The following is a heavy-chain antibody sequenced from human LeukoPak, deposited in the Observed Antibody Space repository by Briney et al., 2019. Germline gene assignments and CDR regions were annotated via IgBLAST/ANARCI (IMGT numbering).Heavy chain of an antibody. Sequence: PGGSLRLSCAASGFTFSSYSMKWVRQAAGKGLEWVSSISSSSSYIYYADSVKGRFTISRDNAKNSLYLQMNSLRAEDTAVYYCARDPYSGLFDYWGQGTLVTVSS. CDR1: GFTFSSYS. V-gene: IGHV3-21*01. D-gene: IGHD4-11*01. CDR2: ISSSSSYI. J-gene: IGHJ4*02. CDR3: ARDPYSGLFDY.